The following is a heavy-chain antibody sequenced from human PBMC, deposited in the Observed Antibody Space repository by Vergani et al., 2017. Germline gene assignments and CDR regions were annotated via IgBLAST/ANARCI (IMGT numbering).Heavy chain of an antibody. CDR2: IIPIFGTA. D-gene: IGHD2-15*01. Sequence: QVQLVQSGAEVKKPGSSVKVSCKASGGTFSSYAISWVRQAPGQGLEWMGRIIPIFGTANYAQKFQGRVTITADESTITAYMELSSLRSEDTAVYYCAVVSDCSGGSCYAYFDLWGRGTLVTVSS. CDR1: GGTFSSYA. CDR3: AVVSDCSGGSCYAYFDL. J-gene: IGHJ2*01. V-gene: IGHV1-69*18.